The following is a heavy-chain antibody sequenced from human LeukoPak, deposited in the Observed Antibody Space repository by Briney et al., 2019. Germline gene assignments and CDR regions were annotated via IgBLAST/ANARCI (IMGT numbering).Heavy chain of an antibody. J-gene: IGHJ4*02. CDR1: GFSFGTYS. D-gene: IGHD2-21*01. CDR2: IRYDGINK. Sequence: GGSLRLSCAASGFSFGTYSMHWVRQAPGKGLEWVAFIRYDGINKFYADSVKGRFTISRDTSKNTLFLEMSSLRAEDMAVYYCAKSHVIASYVGDYWGQGTLVTVSS. V-gene: IGHV3-30*02. CDR3: AKSHVIASYVGDY.